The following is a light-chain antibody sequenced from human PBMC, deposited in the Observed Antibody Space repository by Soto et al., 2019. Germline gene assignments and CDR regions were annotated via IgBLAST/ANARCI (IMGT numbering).Light chain of an antibody. CDR1: QSVSSSY. CDR2: GAS. CDR3: QQYGSSPLYT. V-gene: IGKV3-20*01. Sequence: EIVLTQSPGTLSLSPGERATLSCRASQSVSSSYLVWHQQKPCQAPRLLIYGASSRATGIPARFSGSGSGTEFTLTISSLQSEDFAVYYCQQYGSSPLYTFGQGTKVDIK. J-gene: IGKJ2*01.